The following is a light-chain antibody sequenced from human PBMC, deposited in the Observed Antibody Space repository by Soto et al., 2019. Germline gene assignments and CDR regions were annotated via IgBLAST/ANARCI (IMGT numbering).Light chain of an antibody. CDR1: QSVSSSY. CDR3: QQYGSSRLT. CDR2: GAS. V-gene: IGKV3-20*01. Sequence: EIVLTQSPGTLSLSPGERATLSCSASQSVSSSYLAWYQQKPGQAPRLLIYGASSRATGIPDRFSGSGSGTDFTLTISRLEPEDFAVYFCQQYGSSRLTFGGGTKVEIK. J-gene: IGKJ4*01.